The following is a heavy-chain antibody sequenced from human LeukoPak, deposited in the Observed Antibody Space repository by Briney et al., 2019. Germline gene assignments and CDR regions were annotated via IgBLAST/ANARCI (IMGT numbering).Heavy chain of an antibody. Sequence: SETLSLTCTVSGGSISSSSYYWGWIRQPPGKGLEWIGSIYYSGSTYYNPSLKSRVTISGDTSKNQFSLKLSSVTAADTAVHYCASTSTSNYYYYYYMDVWGKGTTVTVSS. D-gene: IGHD2-2*01. CDR1: GGSISSSSYY. V-gene: IGHV4-39*01. CDR3: ASTSTSNYYYYYYMDV. CDR2: IYYSGST. J-gene: IGHJ6*03.